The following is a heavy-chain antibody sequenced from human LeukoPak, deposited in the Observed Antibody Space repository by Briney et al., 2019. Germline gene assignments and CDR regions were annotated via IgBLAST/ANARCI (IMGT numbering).Heavy chain of an antibody. CDR3: ARHRWQWPDAHFDC. J-gene: IGHJ4*02. Sequence: NHSETLSLTCTVSGGSISSYYWSWIRQPPGKGLEWIGYIYYSGSTNYNPSLKSRVTISVDTSKNQFSLKLSSVTAADTAVYYCARHRWQWPDAHFDCWGQGTLVTVSS. CDR2: IYYSGST. V-gene: IGHV4-59*08. D-gene: IGHD6-19*01. CDR1: GGSISSYY.